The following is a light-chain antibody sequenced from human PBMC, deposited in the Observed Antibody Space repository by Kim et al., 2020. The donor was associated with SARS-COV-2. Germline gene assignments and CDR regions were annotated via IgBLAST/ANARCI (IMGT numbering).Light chain of an antibody. CDR2: GAS. Sequence: VSPGERATLSCRASQSVSSNLAWYQQKPGQAPRLLIYGASTRATGIPARFRGSGSGTEFTLTISSLQSEDFAVYYCQQYNNWPLYTFGQGTKLEI. V-gene: IGKV3-15*01. CDR1: QSVSSN. CDR3: QQYNNWPLYT. J-gene: IGKJ2*01.